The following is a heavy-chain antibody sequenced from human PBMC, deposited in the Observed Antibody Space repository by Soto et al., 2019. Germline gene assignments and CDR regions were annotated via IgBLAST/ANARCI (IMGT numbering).Heavy chain of an antibody. Sequence: GGSLGLSCAASGFTFSSYAMSWVRQAPGKGLEWVSAISGSGGSTYYADSVKGRFTISRDNSKNTLYLQMNSLRAEDTAVYYCPKEGGRYCSGGSCYNWFDPWGQGTLVTVSS. V-gene: IGHV3-23*01. J-gene: IGHJ5*02. CDR2: ISGSGGST. CDR3: PKEGGRYCSGGSCYNWFDP. CDR1: GFTFSSYA. D-gene: IGHD2-15*01.